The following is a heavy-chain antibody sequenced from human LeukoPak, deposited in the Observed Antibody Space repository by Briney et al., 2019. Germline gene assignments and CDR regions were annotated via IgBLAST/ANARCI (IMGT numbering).Heavy chain of an antibody. Sequence: PGGSLRLSCAASGFTFSSYAMHWVRQAPGKGLEWVAVISYDGSNKYYADSVKGRFTISRDNSKNTLYLQMNSLRAEDTAVYYCAPVFRAGIDYWGQGTLVTVSS. J-gene: IGHJ4*02. D-gene: IGHD6-19*01. CDR3: APVFRAGIDY. CDR2: ISYDGSNK. CDR1: GFTFSSYA. V-gene: IGHV3-30-3*01.